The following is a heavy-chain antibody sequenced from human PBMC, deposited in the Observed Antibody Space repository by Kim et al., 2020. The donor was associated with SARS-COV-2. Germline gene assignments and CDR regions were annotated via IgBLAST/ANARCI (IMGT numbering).Heavy chain of an antibody. Sequence: GGSLRLSCAASGFTFSSSSMNWVRQAPGKGLEWVSSISSSSSYIYYADSVKGRFTISRDNTKNSLYLQINSLRAEDTALYYCARGEPWGGSYCFFDFWGQGTLVTVSS. V-gene: IGHV3-21*01. CDR2: ISSSSSYI. CDR1: GFTFSSSS. D-gene: IGHD1-26*01. CDR3: ARGEPWGGSYCFFDF. J-gene: IGHJ4*02.